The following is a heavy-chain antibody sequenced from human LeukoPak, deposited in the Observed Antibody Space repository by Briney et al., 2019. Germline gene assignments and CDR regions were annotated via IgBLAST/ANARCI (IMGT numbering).Heavy chain of an antibody. J-gene: IGHJ4*02. CDR2: SDPEDSET. V-gene: IGHV1-24*01. CDR1: GYTLTELS. D-gene: IGHD2-15*01. CDR3: ATAFQVAATYDY. Sequence: ASVKVSCKVSGYTLTELSMHWVRQAPGKGLEWMGGSDPEDSETIYAQKFQGRVTMTEDTSTDTAYMELSSLRSEDTAVYYCATAFQVAATYDYWGQGTLVTVSS.